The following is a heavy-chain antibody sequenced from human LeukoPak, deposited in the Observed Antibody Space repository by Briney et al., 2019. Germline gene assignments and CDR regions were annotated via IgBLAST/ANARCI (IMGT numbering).Heavy chain of an antibody. V-gene: IGHV6-1*01. J-gene: IGHJ5*02. CDR2: TYYRSKWSN. Sequence: SQTLSLTCAISGERVSSNTASWNWFRQSPSRGLEWLGRTYYRSKWSNDYAPSVKGRITVNADTSRNQFSLHLNSVTPEDTAVYFCARDRDSDFEWGPYDPWGQVTLVVVSS. CDR3: ARDRDSDFEWGPYDP. D-gene: IGHD4-11*01. CDR1: GERVSSNTAS.